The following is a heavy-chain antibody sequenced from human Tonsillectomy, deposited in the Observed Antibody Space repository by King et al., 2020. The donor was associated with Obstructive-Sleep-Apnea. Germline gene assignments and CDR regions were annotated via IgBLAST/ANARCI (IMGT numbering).Heavy chain of an antibody. V-gene: IGHV1-2*02. CDR3: ARSSSAFFFDY. CDR1: GYTFTGHY. J-gene: IGHJ4*02. D-gene: IGHD6-6*01. Sequence: QLVQSGTEVKKPGASVKVSCKASGYTFTGHYIHWVRQAPGQGLEWMGWYNPDNGGTDYGQKFQGRVTMTGDTSITTAHMELRRLTSDDTAIYYCARSSSAFFFDYRGQGTLVTVSS. CDR2: YNPDNGGT.